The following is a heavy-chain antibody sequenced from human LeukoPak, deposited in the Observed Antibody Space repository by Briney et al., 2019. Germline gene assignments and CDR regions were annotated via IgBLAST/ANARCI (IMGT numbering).Heavy chain of an antibody. Sequence: GGSLRLSCAASGFTFSSYWMSWVRQAPGKGLEWVANIKQDGSEKYYVDSVKGRFTNSRDNAKNSLFLQMNSLRAEDTAVYYCARGPAAGNLLGYWGQGTLVTVSS. CDR3: ARGPAAGNLLGY. CDR2: IKQDGSEK. D-gene: IGHD6-19*01. J-gene: IGHJ4*02. CDR1: GFTFSSYW. V-gene: IGHV3-7*01.